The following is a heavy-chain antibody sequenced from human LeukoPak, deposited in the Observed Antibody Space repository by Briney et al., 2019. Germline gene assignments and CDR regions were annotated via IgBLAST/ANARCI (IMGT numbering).Heavy chain of an antibody. V-gene: IGHV3-23*01. D-gene: IGHD3-10*01. CDR2: TTGRGDNT. Sequence: PGGSLRLSCAASGFFFSDSAMAWVRQAPGKGLEWVSTTTGRGDNTHYADSVEGRFTFSRDNSKNTLYLQMNSLRVEDTAVYFCAARKVRGVWFYLDYWGQGTLVTVSS. CDR1: GFFFSDSA. CDR3: AARKVRGVWFYLDY. J-gene: IGHJ4*02.